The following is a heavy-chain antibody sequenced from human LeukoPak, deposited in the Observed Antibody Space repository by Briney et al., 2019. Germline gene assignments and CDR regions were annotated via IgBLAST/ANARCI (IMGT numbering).Heavy chain of an antibody. J-gene: IGHJ5*02. CDR1: GFTFSSYW. V-gene: IGHV3-74*01. CDR3: ARAPIVVVPAALFSTSWFDP. D-gene: IGHD2-2*01. CDR2: INSDGSST. Sequence: RSGGSLRLSCAASGFTFSSYWMHWVRQAPGKGLVWVSRINSDGSSTSYADSVKGRFTISRDNAKNTPYLQMNSLRAEDTAVYYCARAPIVVVPAALFSTSWFDPWGQGTLVTVSS.